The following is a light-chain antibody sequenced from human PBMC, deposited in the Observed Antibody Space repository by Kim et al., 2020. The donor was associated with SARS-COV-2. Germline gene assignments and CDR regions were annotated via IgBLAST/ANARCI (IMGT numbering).Light chain of an antibody. CDR3: ATWDDALSGCV. CDR1: SSNTGSND. V-gene: IGLV1-47*01. J-gene: IGLJ3*02. CDR2: RND. Sequence: GKRVTSSGCGRSSNTGSNDVYWYQQFPGTAPKTLITRNDQRLSGVPDRFSGSKSGTSAYLAISGLRSEDEADYYCATWDDALSGCVFGGGTQLTVL.